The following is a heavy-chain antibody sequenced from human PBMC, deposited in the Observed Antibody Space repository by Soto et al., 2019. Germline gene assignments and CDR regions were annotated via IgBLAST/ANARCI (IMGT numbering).Heavy chain of an antibody. J-gene: IGHJ6*02. CDR2: IYYSGST. D-gene: IGHD7-27*01. CDR3: ARDRGDRNDYYYGVDV. CDR1: GASISPYY. Sequence: SETLSLTCSVSGASISPYYWSWIRQPPGKGLEWIGYIYYSGSTNYNPSLKSRVTISLDTSKNQFSLKLSSVTAADTAMYYCARDRGDRNDYYYGVDVWGQGTTVTVSS. V-gene: IGHV4-59*01.